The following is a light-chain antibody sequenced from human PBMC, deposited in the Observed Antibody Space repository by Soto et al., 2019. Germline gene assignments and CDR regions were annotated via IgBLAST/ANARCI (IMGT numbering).Light chain of an antibody. CDR1: QDIRSW. CDR3: QQANSFPLT. Sequence: DLQMTQSPSHVSSSVGDRVSITCRASQDIRSWLAWYQQRPGKAPKLLIYAATILQSGVPSRFSGSGSGTAFTLTISNLQPEDFACYFCQQANSFPLTFGGGTKVDIK. V-gene: IGKV1-12*01. J-gene: IGKJ4*01. CDR2: AAT.